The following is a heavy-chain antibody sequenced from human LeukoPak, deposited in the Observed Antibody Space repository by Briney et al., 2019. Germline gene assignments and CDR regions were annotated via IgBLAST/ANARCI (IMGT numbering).Heavy chain of an antibody. CDR3: ARDGVVLRFLEWFPNYYYYYMDV. Sequence: GASVKVSCKASGYTFTSYGISWVRQAPGQGLEWMGWISAYNGNRNYAQNLQGRVTMTTDTSTSTAYMELRSLRYDDTAVSDCARDGVVLRFLEWFPNYYYYYMDVWGKGTTVTVSS. D-gene: IGHD3-3*01. CDR2: ISAYNGNR. J-gene: IGHJ6*03. V-gene: IGHV1-18*01. CDR1: GYTFTSYG.